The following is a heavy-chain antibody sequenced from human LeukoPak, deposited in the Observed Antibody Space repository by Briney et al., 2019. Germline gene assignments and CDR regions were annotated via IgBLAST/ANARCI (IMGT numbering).Heavy chain of an antibody. J-gene: IGHJ5*02. CDR3: ARVGNPLVTVFAWFDP. D-gene: IGHD3-3*01. Sequence: PSETLSLTCTVSGGSIDSSSYYWGWIRQPPGKGLEWIGSIYNSGTTYYNPSLKSRVTVSVDTSKNQFSLKLSSVTAADTAVYYCARVGNPLVTVFAWFDPWGQGTLVTVSS. CDR2: IYNSGTT. CDR1: GGSIDSSSYY. V-gene: IGHV4-39*07.